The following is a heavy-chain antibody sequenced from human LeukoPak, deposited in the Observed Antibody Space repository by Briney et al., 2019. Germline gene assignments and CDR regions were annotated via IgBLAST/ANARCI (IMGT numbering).Heavy chain of an antibody. J-gene: IGHJ4*02. CDR3: ARGDRNGWYFDY. D-gene: IGHD6-19*01. CDR1: GFTYSDYY. CDR2: ISSSGSTI. Sequence: GGSLRLSCAASGFTYSDYYMSWIRQAPGKGLEWVSSISSSGSTIYYADSVKGRFTISRDNAKKFLYLQMNSLRAEDTALYYCARGDRNGWYFDYWGQGILVTVSS. V-gene: IGHV3-11*01.